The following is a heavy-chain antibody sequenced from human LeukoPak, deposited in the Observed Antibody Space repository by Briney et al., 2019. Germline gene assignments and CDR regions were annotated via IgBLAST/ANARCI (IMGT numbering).Heavy chain of an antibody. V-gene: IGHV1-8*03. D-gene: IGHD6-19*01. CDR2: MNPNSGNT. J-gene: IGHJ4*02. CDR3: AKDRDSSGWYYALCDY. Sequence: GASVKVSCKASGYTFTSYDINWVRQATGQGLEWMGWMNPNSGNTGYAQKFQGRVTITRNTSISTAYMELSSLRSEDTAVYYCAKDRDSSGWYYALCDYWGQGTLVTVSS. CDR1: GYTFTSYD.